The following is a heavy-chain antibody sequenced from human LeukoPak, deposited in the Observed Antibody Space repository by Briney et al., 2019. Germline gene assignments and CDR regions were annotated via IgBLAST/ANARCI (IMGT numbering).Heavy chain of an antibody. V-gene: IGHV4-39*01. D-gene: IGHD6-19*01. J-gene: IGHJ4*02. CDR2: IYYSGST. Sequence: SGTLSLTCTVSGGSISSSSYYWGWIRQPPGKGLEWIGSIYYSGSTYYNPSLKSRVTISVDTSKNQFSLKLSSVTAADTAVYYCARLPPGPGGQWLGGGFSDYWGQGTLVTVSS. CDR1: GGSISSSSYY. CDR3: ARLPPGPGGQWLGGGFSDY.